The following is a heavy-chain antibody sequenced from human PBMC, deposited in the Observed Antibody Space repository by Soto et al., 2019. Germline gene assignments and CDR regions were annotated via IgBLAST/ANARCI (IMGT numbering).Heavy chain of an antibody. J-gene: IGHJ5*02. CDR3: AREGSSMIVVNNWFAT. CDR1: IFTFSDYG. D-gene: IGHD3-22*01. V-gene: IGHV3-30*03. CDR2: ISYDGTKE. Sequence: VHLVESGGGVVQVGKSLRLSCAASIFTFSDYGMDWVRQAPGKGLEWVAFISYDGTKELYADSVKGRFAISRDNSQNTLSLQMNSLRTEDTAVYYCAREGSSMIVVNNWFATWGQGTLVTVSS.